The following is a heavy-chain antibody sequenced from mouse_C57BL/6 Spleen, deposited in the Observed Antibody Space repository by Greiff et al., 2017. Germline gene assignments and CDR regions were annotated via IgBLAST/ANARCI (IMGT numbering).Heavy chain of an antibody. CDR2: INYDGSST. Sequence: EVQRVESEGGLVQPGSSMKLSCTASGFTFSDYYMAWVRQVPEKGLEWVANINYDGSSTYYLDSLKSRFIISRDKAKNILYLQMSSLKSEDTATYYCARDGGYAMDYWGQGTSVTVSA. CDR3: ARDGGYAMDY. J-gene: IGHJ4*01. CDR1: GFTFSDYY. V-gene: IGHV5-16*01.